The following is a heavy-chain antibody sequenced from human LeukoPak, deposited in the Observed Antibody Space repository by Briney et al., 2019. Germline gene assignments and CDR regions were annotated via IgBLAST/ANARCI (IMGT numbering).Heavy chain of an antibody. CDR3: AGAEAPATPPPYGMDV. CDR2: IFYSGGT. Sequence: SETLSLTCTVSRGSISSGGYYWSWIRQHPGKGLEWIGYIFYSGGTFYNPSLKSRVTISIDTSKDQFSLKLSSVTAADTAVYYCAGAEAPATPPPYGMDVWGQGTTVTVSS. D-gene: IGHD4/OR15-4a*01. CDR1: RGSISSGGYY. V-gene: IGHV4-31*03. J-gene: IGHJ6*02.